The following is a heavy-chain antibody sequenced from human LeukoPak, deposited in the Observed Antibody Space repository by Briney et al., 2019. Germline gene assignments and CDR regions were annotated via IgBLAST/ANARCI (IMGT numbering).Heavy chain of an antibody. CDR1: VFTFSRYE. CDR3: ARDVSPMIVEDAEGP. J-gene: IGHJ4*02. Sequence: SGGSLRLSCAASVFTFSRYEMNWVRQAPGKGLEWVSYISSSGSTIYYADSVKGRFTISRDNAKNSLYLQMNSLRAEDTAVYYCARDVSPMIVEDAEGPWGQGTLVTVSS. V-gene: IGHV3-48*03. D-gene: IGHD3-22*01. CDR2: ISSSGSTI.